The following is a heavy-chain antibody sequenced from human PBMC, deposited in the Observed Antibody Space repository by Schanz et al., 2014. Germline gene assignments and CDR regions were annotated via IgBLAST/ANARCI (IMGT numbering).Heavy chain of an antibody. CDR2: IIPILDIT. CDR1: GYTFTGYY. D-gene: IGHD2-21*02. Sequence: QVLLVQSGAEVKQPGASVKVSCKASGYTFTGYYIHWVRQAPGQGLEWMGTIIPILDITNYAQKFQGRVTITADKSTSTAYMELSNLRSEDTAVYYCARDPRWRLRWHYYYGMDVWGQGTTVTVSS. CDR3: ARDPRWRLRWHYYYGMDV. J-gene: IGHJ6*02. V-gene: IGHV1-69*09.